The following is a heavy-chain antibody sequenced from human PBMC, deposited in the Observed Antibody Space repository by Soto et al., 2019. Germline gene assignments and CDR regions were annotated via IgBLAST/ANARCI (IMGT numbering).Heavy chain of an antibody. CDR3: AIKSSDSGGSDS. CDR2: INWRTGTT. J-gene: IGHJ4*02. V-gene: IGHV3-9*01. CDR1: GFNFQNYA. D-gene: IGHD6-25*01. Sequence: EVQLVESGGGLVLPGRSLTLSCVASGFNFQNYAMQWVRPVPGKGLEWVSGINWRTGTTGYADTVKGRFLPSRDNARNPLYLAMNSLRVGDTALYYCAIKSSDSGGSDSWCPGTLATVSS.